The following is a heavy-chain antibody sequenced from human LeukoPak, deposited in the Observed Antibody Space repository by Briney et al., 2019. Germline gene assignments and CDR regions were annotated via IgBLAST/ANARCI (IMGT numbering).Heavy chain of an antibody. J-gene: IGHJ4*02. V-gene: IGHV1-69*13. Sequence: GASVKVSCKASGGTFSSYAISWVRQAPGQGLEWMGGIIPIFGTANYAQKFQGRVTITADESTSTAYMELSSLRSEDTAVYYCARDRYYDSSGYGYYFDYWGQGTLVTVSS. D-gene: IGHD3-22*01. CDR2: IIPIFGTA. CDR1: GGTFSSYA. CDR3: ARDRYYDSSGYGYYFDY.